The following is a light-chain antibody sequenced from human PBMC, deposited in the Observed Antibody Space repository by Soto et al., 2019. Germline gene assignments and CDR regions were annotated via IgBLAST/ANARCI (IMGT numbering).Light chain of an antibody. CDR3: QQYGASSIT. CDR2: GAS. Sequence: PGERATLSCRASQSVDSTYLAWFQQKPAQAPRLLIYGASSRATGIPDRFSGSGSGTDFTLTISRLEPDDFAVYYCQQYGASSITFGQGTRLE. CDR1: QSVDSTY. J-gene: IGKJ5*01. V-gene: IGKV3-20*01.